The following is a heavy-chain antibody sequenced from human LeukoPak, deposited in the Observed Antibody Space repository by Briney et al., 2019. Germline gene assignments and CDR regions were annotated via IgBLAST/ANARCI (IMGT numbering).Heavy chain of an antibody. J-gene: IGHJ4*02. V-gene: IGHV1-3*01. D-gene: IGHD4-23*01. CDR2: INAGNGNT. CDR3: ARGTPDYGGIDY. CDR1: GYTFTSYA. Sequence: ASVKVSCKASGYTFTSYAMHWVRQAPGQRLEWMGWINAGNGNTKYSQKFQGRVTITRDTSASTAYMELSSLRSEDTAVYYCARGTPDYGGIDYWGQGTLVTVSS.